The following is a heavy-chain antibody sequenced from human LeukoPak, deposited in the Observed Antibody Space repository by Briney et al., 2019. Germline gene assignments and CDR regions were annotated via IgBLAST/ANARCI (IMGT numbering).Heavy chain of an antibody. Sequence: SETLSLTCAVYGGSFSGYYWSWIRQPPGKGLEWIGEINHSGSTNYNPSLKSRVTISVDTSKNQFSLKPSSVTAADAAVYYCARTNIARGYGKTYYYYGMDVWAKGTRVTVSS. D-gene: IGHD3-10*01. CDR1: GGSFSGYY. J-gene: IGHJ6*04. CDR3: ARTNIARGYGKTYYYYGMDV. CDR2: INHSGST. V-gene: IGHV4-34*01.